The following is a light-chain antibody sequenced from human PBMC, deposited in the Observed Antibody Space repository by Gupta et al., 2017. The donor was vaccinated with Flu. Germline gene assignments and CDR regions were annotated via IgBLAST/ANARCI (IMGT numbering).Light chain of an antibody. J-gene: IGKJ3*01. Sequence: GDRVTMTCRASQGMGRYLAWYQQKPGRAPKLLIYATSTLQSGVPSRFSGSGSGTEFTLTIDSLQPEDFANYYCEQSDTYPFTFGPGTKVDVK. CDR1: QGMGRY. CDR2: ATS. CDR3: EQSDTYPFT. V-gene: IGKV1-9*01.